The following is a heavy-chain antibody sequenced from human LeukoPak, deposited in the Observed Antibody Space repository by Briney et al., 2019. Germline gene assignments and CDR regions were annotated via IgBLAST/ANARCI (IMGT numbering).Heavy chain of an antibody. CDR1: GFXFSSYI. J-gene: IGHJ4*02. V-gene: IGHV3-23*01. CDR2: ISDSGDNT. CDR3: AKDSAAAGTTFDH. Sequence: GGSLRLSCAASGFXFSSYIMSWVRQAPGREREWVSTISDSGDNTYYADSVEGRFTISRDNSKNTLFLQMNSLRVEDTAVYYCAKDSAAAGTTFDHWGQGTLVTVSS. D-gene: IGHD6-13*01.